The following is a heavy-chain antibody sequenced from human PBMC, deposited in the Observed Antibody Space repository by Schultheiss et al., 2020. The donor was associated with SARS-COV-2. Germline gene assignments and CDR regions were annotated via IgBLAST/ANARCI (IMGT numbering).Heavy chain of an antibody. J-gene: IGHJ4*02. D-gene: IGHD1-1*01. Sequence: GGSLRLSCAASGFTVSSNYMSWVRQAPGKGLELVSAISGSGGSTYYADSVKGRFTISRDNSKNTLYLQMNSLKTEDTAVYYCTTEWYNWNDDFDYWGQGTLVTVSS. V-gene: IGHV3-23*01. CDR3: TTEWYNWNDDFDY. CDR2: ISGSGGST. CDR1: GFTVSSNY.